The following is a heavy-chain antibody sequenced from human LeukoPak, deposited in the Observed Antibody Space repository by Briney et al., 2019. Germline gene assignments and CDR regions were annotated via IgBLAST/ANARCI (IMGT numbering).Heavy chain of an antibody. Sequence: SETLSLTCTVSGGSISSGSYYWSWIRQPAGKGLEWIGRIYISGSTNYNPSLKSRVTISVDTSKNQFSLKLSSVIAADTAVYYCARTTEGYCSSASCFGFSYSYYMDVWGKGTTVTISS. CDR2: IYISGST. V-gene: IGHV4-61*02. CDR3: ARTTEGYCSSASCFGFSYSYYMDV. CDR1: GGSISSGSYY. J-gene: IGHJ6*03. D-gene: IGHD2-2*01.